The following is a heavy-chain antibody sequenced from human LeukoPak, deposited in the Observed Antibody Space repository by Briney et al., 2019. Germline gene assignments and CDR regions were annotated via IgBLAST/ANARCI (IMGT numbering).Heavy chain of an antibody. CDR2: ISSSSSYI. CDR1: GFTFSSYS. J-gene: IGHJ2*01. V-gene: IGHV3-21*04. Sequence: PGGSLRLSCAASGFTFSSYSMNWVRQAPGKGLEWVSSISSSSSYIYYADSVKGRFTISRDNAKNSLYLQMNSLRAEDTAVYYCAKDKSEYCNSTSCYPWYFDLWGRGTLVTVSS. CDR3: AKDKSEYCNSTSCYPWYFDL. D-gene: IGHD2-2*01.